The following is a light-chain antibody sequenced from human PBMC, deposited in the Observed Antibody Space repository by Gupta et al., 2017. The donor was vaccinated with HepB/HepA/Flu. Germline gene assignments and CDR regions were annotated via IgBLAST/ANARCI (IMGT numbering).Light chain of an antibody. CDR2: EVN. J-gene: IGLJ3*02. V-gene: IGLV2-23*02. Sequence: QSALTQSASVSGSPGQSITISCTGTSSDVGSHNLVSWYQEHPGKAPKLIIYEVNKWPSGVSNRFSGSKSGNTASLTISGLQAEDEADYYCCSYAGTFSWVFGGGTKLTVL. CDR3: CSYAGTFSWV. CDR1: SSDVGSHNL.